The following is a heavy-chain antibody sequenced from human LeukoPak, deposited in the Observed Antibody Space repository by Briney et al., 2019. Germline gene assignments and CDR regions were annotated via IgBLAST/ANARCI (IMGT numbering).Heavy chain of an antibody. CDR1: GFIFSNYW. J-gene: IGHJ4*02. V-gene: IGHV3-74*01. CDR2: IHSDGGTT. Sequence: GGSLRLSCAASGFIFSNYWMHWVRHAPGKGLVWVSLIHSDGGTTNYADSVKGRFTISGDNAKNTLYLQMNSLRVEDTAVYYCARDTYSIAEWGQGTLVTVSS. CDR3: ARDTYSIAE. D-gene: IGHD1-26*01.